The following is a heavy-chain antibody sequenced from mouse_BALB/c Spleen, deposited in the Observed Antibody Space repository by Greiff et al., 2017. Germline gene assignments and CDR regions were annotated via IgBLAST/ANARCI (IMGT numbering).Heavy chain of an antibody. V-gene: IGHV1-9*01. CDR1: GYTFSSYW. CDR3: ARRGAYYGNYAMDY. J-gene: IGHJ4*01. CDR2: ILPGSGST. D-gene: IGHD2-10*01. Sequence: VQLQQSGAELMKPGASVKISCKATGYTFSSYWIEWVKQRPGHGLEWIGEILPGSGSTNYNEKFKGKATFTADTSSNTAYMQLSSLTSEDSAVYYCARRGAYYGNYAMDYWGQGTSVTVSS.